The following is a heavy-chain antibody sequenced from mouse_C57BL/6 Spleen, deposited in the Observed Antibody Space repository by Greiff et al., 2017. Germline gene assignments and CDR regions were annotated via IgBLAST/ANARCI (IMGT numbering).Heavy chain of an antibody. Sequence: EVQRVESGGGLVQSGRSLRLSCATSGFTFSDFYMEWVRQAPGKGLEWIAASRNKANDYTTEYSASVKGRFIVSRDTSQSILYLQMNARRAEDTAIYYCARDAGDYAMDYWGQGTSVTVSS. CDR1: GFTFSDFY. CDR3: ARDAGDYAMDY. CDR2: SRNKANDYTT. J-gene: IGHJ4*01. V-gene: IGHV7-1*01.